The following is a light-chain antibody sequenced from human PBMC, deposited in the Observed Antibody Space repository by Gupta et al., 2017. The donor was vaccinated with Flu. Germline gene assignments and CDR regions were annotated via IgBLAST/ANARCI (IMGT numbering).Light chain of an antibody. V-gene: IGLV1-40*01. CDR2: GNS. CDR1: SSNIGAGYD. Sequence: QSVLTQPPSVSGAPGQRITISCTGSSSNIGAGYDVHWYQQHPGTAPKFLMYGNSNRPSGVPDRFSGSKSGTSASLAITGLQAEDEADYYCQSYDSSRTGYVFGTGTTVNVL. CDR3: QSYDSSRTGYV. J-gene: IGLJ1*01.